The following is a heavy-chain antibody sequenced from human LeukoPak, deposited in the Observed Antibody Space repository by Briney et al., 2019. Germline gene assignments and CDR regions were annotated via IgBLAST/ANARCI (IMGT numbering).Heavy chain of an antibody. Sequence: GGSLRLSCTVSGFTISSYWMSWVRQAPGKGLEWVANIKEDGSERNYVDSVKGRFTISRDNAKNSLYLQMNSLRAEDTAVYYCARGEYYYDGGYWGQGTLVTVSS. CDR1: GFTISSYW. CDR2: IKEDGSER. V-gene: IGHV3-7*05. J-gene: IGHJ4*02. D-gene: IGHD3-22*01. CDR3: ARGEYYYDGGY.